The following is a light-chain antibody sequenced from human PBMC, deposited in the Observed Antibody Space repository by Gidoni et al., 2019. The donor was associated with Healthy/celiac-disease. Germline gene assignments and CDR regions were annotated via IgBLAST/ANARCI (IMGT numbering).Light chain of an antibody. Sequence: DIQMTESTATLSASVGDRVTITSLASQSISSWLAWYQQKPGKAPKLLIYKASSLESGVSSRFSVSGSGTEFTLTLSSLQPDDFASYDCQRHNSYSRDFTFGPGTKVDIK. CDR1: QSISSW. CDR2: KAS. CDR3: QRHNSYSRDFT. V-gene: IGKV1-5*03. J-gene: IGKJ3*01.